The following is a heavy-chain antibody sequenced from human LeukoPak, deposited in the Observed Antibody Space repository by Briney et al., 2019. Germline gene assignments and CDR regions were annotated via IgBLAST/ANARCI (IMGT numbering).Heavy chain of an antibody. CDR3: AREAEYCSSTSCPFDY. D-gene: IGHD2-2*01. CDR1: GFTFSSYA. CDR2: ISYDGSNK. J-gene: IGHJ4*02. V-gene: IGHV3-30*04. Sequence: GRSLRLSCAASGFTFSSYAMHWVRQAPGQGLEWVAVISYDGSNKYYADSVKGRFTISRDNSKNTLYLQMNSLRAEDTAVYYCAREAEYCSSTSCPFDYWGQGTLVTVSS.